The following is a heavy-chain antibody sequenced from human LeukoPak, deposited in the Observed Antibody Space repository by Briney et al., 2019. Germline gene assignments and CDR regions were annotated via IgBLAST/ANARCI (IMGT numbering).Heavy chain of an antibody. J-gene: IGHJ4*02. CDR3: ARRTYYYDSSGYGADY. Sequence: GGSLRLSCVVSGFTFSSYSVNWVRQSPGKGLEWVSYISSSSSYIHYADSVKGRFTISRDNAKKSLYLQMNSLRAEDTAVYYCARRTYYYDSSGYGADYWGQGTLVTVSS. CDR1: GFTFSSYS. V-gene: IGHV3-21*01. D-gene: IGHD3-22*01. CDR2: ISSSSSYI.